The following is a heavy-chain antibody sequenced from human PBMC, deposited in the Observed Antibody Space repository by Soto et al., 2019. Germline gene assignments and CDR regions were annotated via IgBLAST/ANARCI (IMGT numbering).Heavy chain of an antibody. CDR1: GGSISSSNW. Sequence: SETLSLTCAVSGGSISSSNWWSWVRQPPGKGLEWIGEIYHSGSTNYNPSLKSRVTISVDKSKNQFSLKLSSVTAADTAVYYCARDPLTSTYYDILTGYPPADDYWGQGTLVTVSS. CDR3: ARDPLTSTYYDILTGYPPADDY. J-gene: IGHJ4*02. D-gene: IGHD3-9*01. V-gene: IGHV4-4*02. CDR2: IYHSGST.